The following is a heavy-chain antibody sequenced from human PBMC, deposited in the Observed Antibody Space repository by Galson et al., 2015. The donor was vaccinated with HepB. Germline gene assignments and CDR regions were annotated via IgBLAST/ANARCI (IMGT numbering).Heavy chain of an antibody. CDR1: GFTFSAYS. D-gene: IGHD3-16*02. Sequence: SLRLSCAASGFTFSAYSMNWVRQAPGKGLEWVSYISSSSSTIYYADSVKGRFTISRDNAKNSLYLQMNSLRDEDTAVYYCARVGGTWNDYVWGSYRHIGAFDYWGQGTLVTVSS. CDR3: ARVGGTWNDYVWGSYRHIGAFDY. CDR2: ISSSSSTI. V-gene: IGHV3-48*02. J-gene: IGHJ4*02.